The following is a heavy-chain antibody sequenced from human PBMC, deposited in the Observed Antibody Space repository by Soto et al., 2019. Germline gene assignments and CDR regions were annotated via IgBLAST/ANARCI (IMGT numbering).Heavy chain of an antibody. CDR1: GYTFITYG. J-gene: IGHJ4*02. CDR3: ARVPTDYYDKSGDDSLDY. CDR2: ISTYNGDT. Sequence: QVQLVQSGAEVKEPGASVKVSCKASGYTFITYGMIWVRQAPGQGLDGMGWISTYNGDTKYADRLQGRVTMTTDTTTGTGYMELRSMRSDDTAVYYCARVPTDYYDKSGDDSLDYWGPGTLVTVSS. V-gene: IGHV1-18*01. D-gene: IGHD3-22*01.